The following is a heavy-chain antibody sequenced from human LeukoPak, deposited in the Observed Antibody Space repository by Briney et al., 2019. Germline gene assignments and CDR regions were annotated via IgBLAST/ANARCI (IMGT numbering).Heavy chain of an antibody. CDR2: INPNSGGT. D-gene: IGHD5-24*01. CDR1: GYTFTGYY. CDR3: ARDEGGDGYNYSWFDP. V-gene: IGHV1-2*02. Sequence: ASVKVSCKASGYTFTGYYMHWVRQAPGQGLERMGWINPNSGGTNYAQKFQGRVTMTRDTSISTAYMELSRLRSDDTAVYYCARDEGGDGYNYSWFDPWGQGTLVTVSS. J-gene: IGHJ5*02.